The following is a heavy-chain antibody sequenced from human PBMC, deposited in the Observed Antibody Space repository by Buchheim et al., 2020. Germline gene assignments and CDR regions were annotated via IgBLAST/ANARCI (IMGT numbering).Heavy chain of an antibody. D-gene: IGHD3-9*01. CDR2: IKQDGSEK. CDR3: ARVKLMYYDILTGYPDY. V-gene: IGHV3-7*01. CDR1: GFTFSSYW. J-gene: IGHJ4*02. Sequence: EVQLVESGGGLVQPGGSLRLSCAASGFTFSSYWMSWVRQAPGKGLEWVANIKQDGSEKYYVDSVKGRFTISRDNAKNSLYLQMNSLRAEDTAVYYCARVKLMYYDILTGYPDYWGQGTL.